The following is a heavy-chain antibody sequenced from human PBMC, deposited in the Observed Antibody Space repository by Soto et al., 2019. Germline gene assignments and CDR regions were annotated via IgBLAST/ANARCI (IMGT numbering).Heavy chain of an antibody. CDR1: GYTFTSYG. Sequence: QVQLVQSGAEVKKPGASVKVSCKASGYTFTSYGISWVRQAPGQGLEWMGWISAYNGNTNYAQKLQGRVTMTTDTSTSTAYMELRSLRSDDTAVYYCARVPSAVAGTYFTGYYYYYYYMDVWGKGTTVTVSS. CDR3: ARVPSAVAGTYFTGYYYYYYYMDV. CDR2: ISAYNGNT. D-gene: IGHD6-19*01. J-gene: IGHJ6*03. V-gene: IGHV1-18*01.